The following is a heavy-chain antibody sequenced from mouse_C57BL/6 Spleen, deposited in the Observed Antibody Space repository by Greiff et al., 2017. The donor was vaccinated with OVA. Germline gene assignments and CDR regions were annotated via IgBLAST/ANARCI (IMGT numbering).Heavy chain of an antibody. J-gene: IGHJ2*01. CDR2: IYPGSGST. D-gene: IGHD1-1*01. CDR3: ARDYYGSSDYFDY. Sequence: QVQPQQPGAELVKPGASVKMSCKASGYTFTSYWITWVKQRPGQGLEWIGDIYPGSGSTNYNEKFKSKATLTVDTSSSTAYMQLSSLTSEDSAVYYCARDYYGSSDYFDYWGQGTTLTVSS. CDR1: GYTFTSYW. V-gene: IGHV1-55*01.